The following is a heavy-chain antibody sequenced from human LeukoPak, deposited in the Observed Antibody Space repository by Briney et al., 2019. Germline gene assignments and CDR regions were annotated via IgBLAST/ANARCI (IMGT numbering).Heavy chain of an antibody. CDR1: GFTFSSYS. V-gene: IGHV3-21*01. CDR2: ISSSSSYI. D-gene: IGHD3-16*02. CDR3: ARSRNVWGSYRYNDY. Sequence: GGSLRLSCAASGFTFSSYSMNWVRQAPGKGLEWVSSISSSSSYIYYADSVKGRFTISRDNAKNSLYLQMNSPRAEDTAVYYCARSRNVWGSYRYNDYWGQGTLVTVSS. J-gene: IGHJ4*02.